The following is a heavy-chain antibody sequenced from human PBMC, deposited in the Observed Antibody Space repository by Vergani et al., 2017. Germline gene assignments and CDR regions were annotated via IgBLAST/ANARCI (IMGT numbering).Heavy chain of an antibody. J-gene: IGHJ5*02. D-gene: IGHD2-2*01. CDR3: AGGSPSAFLPYCSSTSCYYTWFDP. CDR1: GYTLTSYA. V-gene: IGHV7-4-1*02. Sequence: QVQLVQSGSELKKPGASVKVSCKASGYTLTSYAMNWVRQAPGQGLEWMGCINTNNGNPTYAQGFIGRFVVSLDTSVSTAYLLLSSLKAEETAVYYCAGGSPSAFLPYCSSTSCYYTWFDPWGQGTLVTVSS. CDR2: INTNNGNP.